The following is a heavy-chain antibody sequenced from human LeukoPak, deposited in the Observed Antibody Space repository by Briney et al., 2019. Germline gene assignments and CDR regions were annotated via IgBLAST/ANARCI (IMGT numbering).Heavy chain of an antibody. CDR2: IKQDVTET. Sequence: GGSLRLSCAASGFTFSTYWISWVRQAPGVWLEWVANIKQDVTETWYVDSVKSRITISRDNAKHSLYLQMNSLRAEDMAVYYCGELGITMIGGVWGKGTTVTISS. V-gene: IGHV3-7*01. CDR3: GELGITMIGGV. D-gene: IGHD3-10*02. CDR1: GFTFSTYW. J-gene: IGHJ6*04.